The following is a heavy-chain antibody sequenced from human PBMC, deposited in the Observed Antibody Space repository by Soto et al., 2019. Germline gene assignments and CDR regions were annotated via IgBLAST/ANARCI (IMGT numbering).Heavy chain of an antibody. CDR2: IYYSGST. CDR1: SGSISFYY. Sequence: SETLSLTCTVSSGSISFYYWSWIRQPPGKGLEWIGYIYYSGSTNYNPSLKSRVTISVDTSKNQFSLKLSSVTAADTAVYYCARGNDYGDY. V-gene: IGHV4-59*01. D-gene: IGHD4-17*01. CDR3: ARGNDYGDY. J-gene: IGHJ4*03.